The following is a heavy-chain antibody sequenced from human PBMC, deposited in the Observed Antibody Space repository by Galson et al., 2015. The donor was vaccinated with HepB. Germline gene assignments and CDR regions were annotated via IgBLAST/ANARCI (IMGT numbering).Heavy chain of an antibody. CDR1: GGSISSYY. CDR3: ARDTPVGATNRWDYYGMDV. J-gene: IGHJ6*02. D-gene: IGHD1-26*01. Sequence: SETLSLTCTVSGGSISSYYWSWIRQPPGKGLEWIGYIYYSGSTNYNPSLKSRVTISVDTSKNQFSLKLSSVTAADTAVYYCARDTPVGATNRWDYYGMDVWGQGTTVTVSS. CDR2: IYYSGST. V-gene: IGHV4-59*01.